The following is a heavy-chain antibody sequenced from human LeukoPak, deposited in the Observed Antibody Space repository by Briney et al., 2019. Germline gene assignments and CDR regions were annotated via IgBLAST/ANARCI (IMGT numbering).Heavy chain of an antibody. V-gene: IGHV4-39*01. CDR1: GGSISSSSYY. Sequence: PSETLSLTCTVSGGSISSSSYYWGWIRQPPGKGLEWIGSIYYSGSTYYNPSLKSRVTISVDTSKNQFSLKLSSVTAADTAVYYWARYIRRVIIRVDDAFDIWGQGTMVTVSS. J-gene: IGHJ3*02. CDR3: ARYIRRVIIRVDDAFDI. D-gene: IGHD3-10*02. CDR2: IYYSGST.